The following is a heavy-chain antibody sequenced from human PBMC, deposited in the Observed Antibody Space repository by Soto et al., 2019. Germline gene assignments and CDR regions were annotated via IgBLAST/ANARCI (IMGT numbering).Heavy chain of an antibody. CDR2: IYTSGST. CDR3: AREGAAGGPDY. CDR1: GGSISSYY. D-gene: IGHD1-26*01. J-gene: IGHJ4*02. Sequence: SETLSLTCTVSGGSISSYYWIWIRQPAGKGLEWIGRIYTSGSTNCNPSLKSRVTMSVDTSKNQFSLKLSSVTAADTAVYYCAREGAAGGPDYWGQGTLVTVSS. V-gene: IGHV4-4*07.